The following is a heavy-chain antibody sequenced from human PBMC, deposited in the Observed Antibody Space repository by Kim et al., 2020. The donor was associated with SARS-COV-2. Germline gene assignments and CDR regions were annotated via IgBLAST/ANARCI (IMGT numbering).Heavy chain of an antibody. Sequence: SETLSLTCTVSGGSISSYYWSWIRQPPGKGLEWIGYIYYSGSTNYNPSLKSRVTISVDTSKNQFSLKLSSVTAADTAVYYCARGPGSSGYYFSYYGMDVWGQGTTVTVSS. CDR3: ARGPGSSGYYFSYYGMDV. CDR2: IYYSGST. V-gene: IGHV4-59*01. J-gene: IGHJ6*02. CDR1: GGSISSYY. D-gene: IGHD3-22*01.